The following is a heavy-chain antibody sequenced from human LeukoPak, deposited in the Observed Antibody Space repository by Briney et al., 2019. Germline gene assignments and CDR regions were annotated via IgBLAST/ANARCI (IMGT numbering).Heavy chain of an antibody. J-gene: IGHJ4*02. D-gene: IGHD4-23*01. Sequence: GASVKVSCKVSAYLLTKISMHWVRQAPGKGLEWMGGFDPGDGEGIYAQKFQDRVTMTEDTSTDTAYMELSSLRSEDTAVYYCAAETVGYFDFWGQGTLVTVSS. V-gene: IGHV1-24*01. CDR2: FDPGDGEG. CDR3: AAETVGYFDF. CDR1: AYLLTKIS.